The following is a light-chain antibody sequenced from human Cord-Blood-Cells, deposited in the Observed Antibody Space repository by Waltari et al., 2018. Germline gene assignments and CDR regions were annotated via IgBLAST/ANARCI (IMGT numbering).Light chain of an antibody. CDR3: QQLNSYPLT. CDR1: QGISSH. CDR2: AAS. V-gene: IGKV1-9*01. J-gene: IGKJ4*01. Sequence: DIQLTQSPSFLSASVVDRVTITCRASQGISSHLAWYQQKPVKAPKLLIYAASTLQSGVPSRFSGSGSGTEFTLTISSLQPEDFATYYCQQLNSYPLTFGGGTKVEIK.